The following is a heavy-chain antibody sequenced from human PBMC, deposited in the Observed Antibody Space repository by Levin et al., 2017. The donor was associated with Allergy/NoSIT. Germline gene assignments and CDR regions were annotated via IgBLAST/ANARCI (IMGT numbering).Heavy chain of an antibody. D-gene: IGHD2-8*01. J-gene: IGHJ4*02. CDR2: IYYSGTT. CDR1: GASIGSSSYY. Sequence: GSLRLSCTVSGASIGSSSYYWGWIRQPPGKGLEWIGTIYYSGTTYYNWSLKSRVAISVDTSKNQFSLKLSSVTAADTAVYYCARHASGVAHLSYWGQGTLVTVSS. CDR3: ARHASGVAHLSY. V-gene: IGHV4-39*01.